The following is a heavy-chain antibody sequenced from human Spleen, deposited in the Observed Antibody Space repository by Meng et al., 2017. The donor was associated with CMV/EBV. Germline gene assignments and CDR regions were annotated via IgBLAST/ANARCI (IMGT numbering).Heavy chain of an antibody. CDR2: IYYSWSN. V-gene: IGHV4-59*01. CDR1: GGSISIYY. CDR3: ARYGYDFWSGGSYSIDV. D-gene: IGHD3-3*01. J-gene: IGHJ6*02. Sequence: SETLSLTCTVSGGSISIYYWSWIRQPPGKGLEWIGYIYYSWSNNYNPSLKSRVTISVDTSKNQFPLKLSSVTAAAPAVYYCARYGYDFWSGGSYSIDVWGQGTTVTVSS.